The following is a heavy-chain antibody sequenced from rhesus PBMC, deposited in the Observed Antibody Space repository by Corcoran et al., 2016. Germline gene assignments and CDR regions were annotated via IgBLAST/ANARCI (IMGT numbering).Heavy chain of an antibody. CDR1: GGSFSSYW. Sequence: QVQLQESGPGLVKPSETLSLTCAVSGGSFSSYWWSWIRQPPGKGLEGIGEINGNSGSTNYNPSLKSRVTISKDASKNQFSLKLSSVTAADTAVYYCARYSRIAAAGFRFDYWGQGVLVTVSS. CDR2: INGNSGST. J-gene: IGHJ4*01. V-gene: IGHV4-80*01. CDR3: ARYSRIAAAGFRFDY. D-gene: IGHD6-31*01.